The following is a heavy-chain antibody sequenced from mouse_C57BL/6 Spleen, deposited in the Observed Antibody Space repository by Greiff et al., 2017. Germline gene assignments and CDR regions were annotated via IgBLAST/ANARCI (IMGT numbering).Heavy chain of an antibody. CDR3: GGGQLRPHYFDY. CDR1: GYTFTSYW. J-gene: IGHJ2*01. CDR2: IYPGSGST. D-gene: IGHD3-2*02. Sequence: QVQLQQPGAELVKPGASVKMSCKASGYTFTSYWITWVKQRPGQGLEWIGDIYPGSGSTNYNEKFKSKATLTVDTSSSTAYMQLSSLTSEDSAVYYCGGGQLRPHYFDYWGQGTTLTVSS. V-gene: IGHV1-55*01.